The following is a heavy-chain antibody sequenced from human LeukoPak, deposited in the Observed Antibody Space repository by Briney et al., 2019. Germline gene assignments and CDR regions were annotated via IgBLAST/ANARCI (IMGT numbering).Heavy chain of an antibody. D-gene: IGHD2-15*01. CDR3: AKDKTSGGPFDY. Sequence: GGSLRLSCAASGFTFSSYAMSWVRQAPGKGLEWVSAISGSGGSTYYADSVKGRFTISRDNAKNSLYLQMNSLRAEDTALYYCAKDKTSGGPFDYWGQGTLVTVSS. CDR2: ISGSGGST. V-gene: IGHV3-23*01. J-gene: IGHJ4*02. CDR1: GFTFSSYA.